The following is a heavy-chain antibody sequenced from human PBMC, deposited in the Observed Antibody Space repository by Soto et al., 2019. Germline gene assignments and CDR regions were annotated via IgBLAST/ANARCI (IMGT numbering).Heavy chain of an antibody. D-gene: IGHD5-12*01. J-gene: IGHJ5*02. Sequence: SETLSLTCTVSGGSISSGGYYRSRIRQHPDKGLEWIGYIYYSGSTYYNPSLKSRVTMSVDTSKNQFSLSLTSVTAADTAVYYCATQWLQQHSTPLHAWGQGTLVTVSS. V-gene: IGHV4-31*03. CDR3: ATQWLQQHSTPLHA. CDR1: GGSISSGGYY. CDR2: IYYSGST.